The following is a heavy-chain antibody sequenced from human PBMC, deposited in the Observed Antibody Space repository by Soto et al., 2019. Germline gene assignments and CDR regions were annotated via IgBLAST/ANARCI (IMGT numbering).Heavy chain of an antibody. V-gene: IGHV1-18*01. J-gene: IGHJ4*02. CDR1: CYTFTSYY. CDR2: ISAYNSNT. Sequence: QVQLVQAGAEVKKPGASVKESCKASCYTFTSYYITGVRQAPGQGLEWMGWISAYNSNTNYAQKLQGIVTMTTDTYTSKAYMGLMSLRSDDTAVYYCARDLPPLDSWVQGTLVTVSS. CDR3: ARDLPPLDS.